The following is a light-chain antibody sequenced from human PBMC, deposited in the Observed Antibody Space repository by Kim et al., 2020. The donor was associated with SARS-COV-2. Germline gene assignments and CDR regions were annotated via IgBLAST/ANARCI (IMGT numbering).Light chain of an antibody. CDR1: SGSIDDNY. CDR2: EDD. V-gene: IGLV6-57*04. CDR3: QSYNRDNVL. Sequence: PTQPHSVSESPGKTVTISCTRSSGSIDDNYVQWYQQRPGGVPTTVIYEDDQRPSGVSDRFSGSIDNSSNSASLTISGLRTEDEADYYCQSYNRDNVLFGGGTQLTVL. J-gene: IGLJ2*01.